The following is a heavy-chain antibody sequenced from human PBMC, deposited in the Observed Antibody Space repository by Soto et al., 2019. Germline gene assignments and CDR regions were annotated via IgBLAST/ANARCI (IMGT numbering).Heavy chain of an antibody. CDR2: ISSSYYI. Sequence: GGSLRLSCAASGFTFSSYTMKWVRQAPGKGLEWVASISSSYYIKYADSVKGRFTISRDNAKNSLYLQMNSLRAEDTAVYYCARGGVVVLTATSNFDYWGQGTLVTVSS. CDR3: ARGGVVVLTATSNFDY. J-gene: IGHJ4*02. CDR1: GFTFSSYT. D-gene: IGHD2-21*02. V-gene: IGHV3-21*01.